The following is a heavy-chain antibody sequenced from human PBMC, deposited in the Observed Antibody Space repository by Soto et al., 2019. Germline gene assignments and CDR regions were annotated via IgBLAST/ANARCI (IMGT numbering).Heavy chain of an antibody. D-gene: IGHD3-16*02. CDR2: KEHGGST. CDR3: ARGHIVSSNFYFMEV. J-gene: IGHJ6*03. CDR1: GGAFSGYY. Sequence: SETLSLTCAVYGGAFSGYYWTWVRQTPGKGLEWIGEKEHGGSTTYNPSLQSQVSISLDLVRKQVSLQLTSVTAADSATYYCARGHIVSSNFYFMEVWGEGTTVTVSS. V-gene: IGHV4-34*01.